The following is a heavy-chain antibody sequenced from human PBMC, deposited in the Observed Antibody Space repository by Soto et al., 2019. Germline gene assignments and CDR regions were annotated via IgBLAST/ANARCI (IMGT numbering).Heavy chain of an antibody. V-gene: IGHV1-69*06. CDR1: GGTFSSNA. D-gene: IGHD2-2*02. CDR3: ACGPGTSIPIYNF. Sequence: QVQLVQSGTEVEKPGSSVKVSCKASGGTFSSNAISWVRQAPGQGLEWMGGIIPIFSTANYAQKVQCRVTITADKSTSTAYMELSSLTSEDTAVYYCACGPGTSIPIYNFWGQGTLVTVSS. CDR2: IIPIFSTA. J-gene: IGHJ4*02.